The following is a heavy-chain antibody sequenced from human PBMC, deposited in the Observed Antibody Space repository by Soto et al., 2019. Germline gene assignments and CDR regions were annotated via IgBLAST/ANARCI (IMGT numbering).Heavy chain of an antibody. D-gene: IGHD6-6*01. Sequence: SETLSLTCAVYGGSFSGYYWSWIRQPPGKGLEWIGEINHSGSTNYNPSLKSRVTISVDTSKNQFSLKLSSVTAADTAVYYCARIRWQLVLDYYYGMDVWGQGTTVTVSS. CDR2: INHSGST. J-gene: IGHJ6*02. V-gene: IGHV4-34*01. CDR3: ARIRWQLVLDYYYGMDV. CDR1: GGSFSGYY.